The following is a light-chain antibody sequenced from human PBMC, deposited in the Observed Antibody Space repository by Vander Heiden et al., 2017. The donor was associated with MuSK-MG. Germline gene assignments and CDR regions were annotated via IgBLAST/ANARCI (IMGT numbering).Light chain of an antibody. Sequence: DIRLTQSPSFLSASVGDRVTITCRASQGISSYLAWYQQKPGKAPNLLIYAASTLQSGVPSRFSGSGSGTEFTLTISSLQPEDFATYYCQQLNSYPYTFGQGTKLEIK. V-gene: IGKV1-9*01. CDR1: QGISSY. J-gene: IGKJ2*01. CDR2: AAS. CDR3: QQLNSYPYT.